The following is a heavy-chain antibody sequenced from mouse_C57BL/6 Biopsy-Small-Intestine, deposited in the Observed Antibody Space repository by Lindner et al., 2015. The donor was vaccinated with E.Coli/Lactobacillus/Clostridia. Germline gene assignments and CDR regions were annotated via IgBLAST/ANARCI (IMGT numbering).Heavy chain of an antibody. Sequence: VQLQESGGDLVKPGGSLKLSCAASGFTFSDFGMHWVRQAPEKGLEWVAYVSSGSSTIYYADTVKGRFTSSRDNAKNTLFLQMTSLRSEDTAMYYCARDYAGSDYWGQGTTLTVSS. CDR1: GFTFSDFG. D-gene: IGHD1-1*01. V-gene: IGHV5-17*01. J-gene: IGHJ2*01. CDR2: VSSGSSTI. CDR3: ARDYAGSDY.